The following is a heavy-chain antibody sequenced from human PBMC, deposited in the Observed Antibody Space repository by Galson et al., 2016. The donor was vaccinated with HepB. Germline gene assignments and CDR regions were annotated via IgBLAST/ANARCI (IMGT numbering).Heavy chain of an antibody. CDR2: LHPEDGET. D-gene: IGHD6-6*01. CDR3: AAAHRSSSMSWTPPLDY. J-gene: IGHJ4*02. V-gene: IGHV1-24*01. CDR1: GYILTNMS. Sequence: SVKVSCKVAGYILTNMSIHWVRQAPGKGLEWMGRLHPEDGETVYAPRFQGKVSMTVAMPEDSSSDTTFMELISLTSDDTAIYFCAAAHRSSSMSWTPPLDYWGQGSLVTVSS.